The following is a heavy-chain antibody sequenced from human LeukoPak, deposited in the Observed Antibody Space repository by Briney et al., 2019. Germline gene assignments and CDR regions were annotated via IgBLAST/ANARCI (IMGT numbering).Heavy chain of an antibody. D-gene: IGHD5-24*01. Sequence: GGSLSLSCKASGFTFRTYAMNWVRQAPGKGLEWLSGISGSGNGTYYADSVKGRFTISRDNSKNVVYLQMNSLTVEDAATYYCAKRTMSAFDSWGQGTLLIVSS. CDR3: AKRTMSAFDS. J-gene: IGHJ4*02. V-gene: IGHV3-23*01. CDR2: ISGSGNGT. CDR1: GFTFRTYA.